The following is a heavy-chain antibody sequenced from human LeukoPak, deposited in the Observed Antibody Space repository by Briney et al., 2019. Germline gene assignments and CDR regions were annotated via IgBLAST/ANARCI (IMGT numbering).Heavy chain of an antibody. J-gene: IGHJ4*02. Sequence: PSETLTLTCTVSGGSISSDYWSWIRQPPGKGLEWIGYIYYSGRTYYNPSLKSRITISVDTSKNQFSLKLSSVTAADTAVYYCARGFYSPHYCGQGTLVSVSS. V-gene: IGHV4-59*01. CDR1: GGSISSDY. CDR3: ARGFYSPHY. D-gene: IGHD4-11*01. CDR2: IYYSGRT.